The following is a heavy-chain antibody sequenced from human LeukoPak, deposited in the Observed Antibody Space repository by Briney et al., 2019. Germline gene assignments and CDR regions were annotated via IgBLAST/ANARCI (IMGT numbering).Heavy chain of an antibody. D-gene: IGHD1-26*01. CDR1: GYSISSGYY. J-gene: IGHJ4*02. Sequence: PSETLSLTCTVSGYSISSGYYWGWIRQPPGKGLEWIGSIYHSGSTYYNPSLKSRVTISVDTSKNQFSLKLSSVTAADTAVYYCARGALSGATKGREFDYWGQGTLVTVSS. V-gene: IGHV4-38-2*02. CDR2: IYHSGST. CDR3: ARGALSGATKGREFDY.